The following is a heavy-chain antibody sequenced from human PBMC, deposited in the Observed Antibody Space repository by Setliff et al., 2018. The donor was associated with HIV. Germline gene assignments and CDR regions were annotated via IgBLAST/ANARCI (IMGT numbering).Heavy chain of an antibody. D-gene: IGHD3-3*01. CDR2: IYNSGGT. CDR3: APYNTRSGYYSMGWFDP. CDR1: GGSISTGGYY. Sequence: SETLSLTCTVSGGSISTGGYYWSWIRQHPGKGLEWIGYIYNSGGTYYNPSLKSRITMSIDTSKNQFSLKLNSVTAADTAVYYCAPYNTRSGYYSMGWFDPWGQGTLVTVSS. V-gene: IGHV4-31*03. J-gene: IGHJ5*02.